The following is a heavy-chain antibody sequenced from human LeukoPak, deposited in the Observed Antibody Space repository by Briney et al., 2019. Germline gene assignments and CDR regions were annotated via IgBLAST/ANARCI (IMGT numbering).Heavy chain of an antibody. CDR1: GFTFSNYA. CDR2: ISGGGDTT. J-gene: IGHJ4*02. Sequence: GGSLRLSCAASGFTFSNYAMAWVRQAPGRGLEWVSGISGGGDTTYYVDSVNGRFTISRDNSKNTLYLQLNSLTAEDTAVYYCAKELRSHTGWPFDYWGQGTLVTVSS. V-gene: IGHV3-23*01. D-gene: IGHD5-12*01. CDR3: AKELRSHTGWPFDY.